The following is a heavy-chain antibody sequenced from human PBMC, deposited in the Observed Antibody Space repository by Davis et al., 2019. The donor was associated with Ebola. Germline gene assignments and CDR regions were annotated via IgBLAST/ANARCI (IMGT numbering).Heavy chain of an antibody. CDR2: IYYTGST. CDR3: VRDPALVVTGGGWFFGL. V-gene: IGHV4-59*01. J-gene: IGHJ2*01. CDR1: GGSIRSYY. Sequence: SETLSLTCTVSGGSIRSYYWSWIRQPPGKGLEWIGYIYYTGSTDYNPSLKSRVTISVDTSRNQFSLKMRSVTAADTAVYYCVRDPALVVTGGGWFFGLWGRGTLVTVSS. D-gene: IGHD2-21*02.